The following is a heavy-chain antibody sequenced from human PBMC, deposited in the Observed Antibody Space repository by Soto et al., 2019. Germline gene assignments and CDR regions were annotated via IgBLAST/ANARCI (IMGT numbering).Heavy chain of an antibody. D-gene: IGHD2-2*01. CDR2: IYHSVTT. J-gene: IGHJ4*02. CDR3: AFPAKADFDY. Sequence: PSEPLALTCAFSGGSITITNWWTWVRQSPGRGLEWIVEIYHSVTTHYSPSLKSGVNIAVDMSTNHLSLTLISVTVADTAAYYFAFPAKADFDYWGTGIMVTVYS. V-gene: IGHV4-4*02. CDR1: GGSITITNW.